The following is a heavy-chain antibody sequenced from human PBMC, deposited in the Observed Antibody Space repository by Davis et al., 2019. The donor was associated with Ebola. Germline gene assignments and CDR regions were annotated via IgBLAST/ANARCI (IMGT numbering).Heavy chain of an antibody. J-gene: IGHJ4*02. V-gene: IGHV4-30-4*01. CDR2: IYYSGST. Sequence: MPSETLSLTCTVSGGSISSGDYYWSWIRQPPGKGLEWIGYIYYSGSTNYNPSLKSRVTISVDTSKNQFSLKLSSVTAADTAVYYCARDRGRRRDGYNYLFDYWGQGTLVTVSS. CDR3: ARDRGRRRDGYNYLFDY. D-gene: IGHD5-24*01. CDR1: GGSISSGDYY.